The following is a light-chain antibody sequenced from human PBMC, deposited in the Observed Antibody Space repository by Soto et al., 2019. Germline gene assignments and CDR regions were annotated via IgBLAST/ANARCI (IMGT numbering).Light chain of an antibody. Sequence: DIHLTQSPSSLSAAVGDRVTITCRASQAILTYLNWFQQKAGKAPEVLIYGASSLRSGVPSRFTGSGSATDFTLTITSLQPEDAGTYFCQQSYSTLWTFGQGTKVDIK. CDR1: QAILTY. J-gene: IGKJ1*01. V-gene: IGKV1-39*01. CDR2: GAS. CDR3: QQSYSTLWT.